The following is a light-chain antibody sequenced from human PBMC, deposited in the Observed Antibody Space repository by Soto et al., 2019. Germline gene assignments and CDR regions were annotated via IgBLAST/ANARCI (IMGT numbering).Light chain of an antibody. Sequence: NFMLTRPHSVSESPGKTVTISCTRSSGSIASNYVQWYQQLPGSAPTTMIYEDNERPSGVPERFSGSIDRSSNSASLTISGLKTDDEADYYCQSYDSSSYVFGSGTKVTVI. CDR2: EDN. CDR3: QSYDSSSYV. V-gene: IGLV6-57*04. J-gene: IGLJ1*01. CDR1: SGSIASNY.